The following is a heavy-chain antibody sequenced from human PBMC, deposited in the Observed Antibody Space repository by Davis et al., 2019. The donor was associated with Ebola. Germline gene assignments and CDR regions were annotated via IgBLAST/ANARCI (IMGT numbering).Heavy chain of an antibody. CDR1: GFTFSYYG. CDR3: ARDRATTGNWFDP. D-gene: IGHD5-12*01. Sequence: GESLKTSCAASGFTFSYYGMQWVRQAPGKGLEWVAVIWDDGRNKYYADSVKGRFTISRDNSKNTLYLQMNSLRDEDTAVYYCARDRATTGNWFDPWGQGTLVTVSS. CDR2: IWDDGRNK. J-gene: IGHJ5*02. V-gene: IGHV3-33*01.